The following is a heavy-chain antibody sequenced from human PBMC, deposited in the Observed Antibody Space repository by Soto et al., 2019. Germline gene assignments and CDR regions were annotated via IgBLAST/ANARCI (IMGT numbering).Heavy chain of an antibody. J-gene: IGHJ4*02. D-gene: IGHD3-22*01. Sequence: VGSLRLSCAASGLTFRNYYMTWMRQTPGKGLEWISTITSSGGSTYYAASVKGRVTISRDNANNSLYLQMTGLRAEDTALYYCARDYYYDSSVFDYWGQGTLVTVSS. CDR1: GLTFRNYY. CDR2: ITSSGGST. CDR3: ARDYYYDSSVFDY. V-gene: IGHV3-11*01.